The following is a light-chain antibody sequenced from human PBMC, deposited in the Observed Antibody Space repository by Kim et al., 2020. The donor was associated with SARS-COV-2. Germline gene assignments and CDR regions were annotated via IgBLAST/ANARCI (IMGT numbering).Light chain of an antibody. CDR3: KQYETYWT. Sequence: DIQMTQSPSTLSAFVGDRVTMTCRASQSVDGWLAWYQQKPGKAPRLLIYQASKLASGVPSRFSGSGSGTVFTLTVSNLQSDDSAVYYCKQYETYWTFGPGTKVDIK. CDR2: QAS. V-gene: IGKV1-5*03. J-gene: IGKJ1*01. CDR1: QSVDGW.